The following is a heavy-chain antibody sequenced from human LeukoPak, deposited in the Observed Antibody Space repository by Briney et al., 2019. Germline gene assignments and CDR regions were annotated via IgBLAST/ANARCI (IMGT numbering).Heavy chain of an antibody. V-gene: IGHV3-66*02. CDR2: IYSGGST. Sequence: GGSLRLSCAASGFTVSSNYMSWVRQAPGKGLEWVSVIYSGGSTYYADSVKGRFTISRDNSKNTLYLQMNSLRAEDTAVYYCAAGYCSGGSCYGARNWFDPLGPGNPGHRLL. CDR1: GFTVSSNY. J-gene: IGHJ5*02. D-gene: IGHD2-15*01. CDR3: AAGYCSGGSCYGARNWFDP.